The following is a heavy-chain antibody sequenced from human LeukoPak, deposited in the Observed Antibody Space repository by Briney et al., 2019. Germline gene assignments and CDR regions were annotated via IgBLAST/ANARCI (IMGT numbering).Heavy chain of an antibody. D-gene: IGHD6-13*01. V-gene: IGHV3-48*03. CDR3: ARGGSSWVTGAEDFQH. CDR1: GFTFSSYE. Sequence: TGGSLRLSCAASGFTFSSYEMNWVRQAPGKGLVWVSYISSSGSTIYYADSVKGRFTISRDNAKNSLYLQMNSLRAEDTAVYYCARGGSSWVTGAEDFQHWGQGTLVTVSS. J-gene: IGHJ1*01. CDR2: ISSSGSTI.